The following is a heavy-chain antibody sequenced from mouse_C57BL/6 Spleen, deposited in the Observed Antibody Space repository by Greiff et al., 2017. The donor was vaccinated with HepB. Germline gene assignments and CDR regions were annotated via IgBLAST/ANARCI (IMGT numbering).Heavy chain of an antibody. J-gene: IGHJ2*01. CDR2: TNPTNGRT. CDR1: GYTFTSYW. CDR3: SRIKKIVATYFDY. V-gene: IGHV1S81*02. Sequence: VQLQQSGTELVKAGASVKMSCKASGYTFTSYWMHWVKQRLGQGLEWFAETNPTNGRTYYNEKFKSKATLTVDTSSSTAYMLLSGPTFEDSSVYDYSRIKKIVATYFDYLGQCTTLTVSS. D-gene: IGHD1-1*01.